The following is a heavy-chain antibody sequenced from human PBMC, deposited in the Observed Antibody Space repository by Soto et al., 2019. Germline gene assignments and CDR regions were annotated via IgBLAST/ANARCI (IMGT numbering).Heavy chain of an antibody. CDR1: GGSFSGYY. J-gene: IGHJ6*02. D-gene: IGHD6-6*01. Sequence: SETLSLTCAVYGGSFSGYYWSWIRQPPGKGLEWIGEINHSGSTNYNPSLKSRVTISVDTSKNQFSLKLSSVTAADTAVYYCASVLSSSNPPYYYGMDVWGQGTTVTVSS. V-gene: IGHV4-34*01. CDR2: INHSGST. CDR3: ASVLSSSNPPYYYGMDV.